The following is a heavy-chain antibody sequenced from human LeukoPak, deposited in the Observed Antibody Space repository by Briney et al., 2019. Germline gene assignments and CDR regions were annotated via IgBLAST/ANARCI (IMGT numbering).Heavy chain of an antibody. V-gene: IGHV3-7*04. Sequence: PGGSLRLSCTASGFTFTNNWMSWVRQAPGKGLEWVAKINQDGSVSDLVDSVKGRFTISRDNAKNSVYLQMNSLRVEDTAMYYCARGRGWFDPWGQGTLVTVSS. CDR2: INQDGSVS. CDR1: GFTFTNNW. CDR3: ARGRGWFDP. J-gene: IGHJ5*02.